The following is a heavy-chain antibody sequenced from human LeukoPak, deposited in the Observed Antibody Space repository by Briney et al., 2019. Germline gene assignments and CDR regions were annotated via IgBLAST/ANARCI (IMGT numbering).Heavy chain of an antibody. V-gene: IGHV4-61*02. J-gene: IGHJ3*02. CDR1: GGSITSGSYY. D-gene: IGHD3-10*01. Sequence: SSQTLSLTCSVSGGSITSGSYYWSWIRQPAGKGPEWIGRIYTGGTTNYNPSLQSRVTISVDTSKNQFSLKLSSVTAADTAVYYCARGNLVRGYLDDFDIWGQGTMVTVSS. CDR3: ARGNLVRGYLDDFDI. CDR2: IYTGGTT.